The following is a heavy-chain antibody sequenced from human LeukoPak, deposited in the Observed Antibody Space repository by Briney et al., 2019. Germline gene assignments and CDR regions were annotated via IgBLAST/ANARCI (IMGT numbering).Heavy chain of an antibody. D-gene: IGHD3-16*01. J-gene: IGHJ6*02. CDR3: ARGGGLDV. Sequence: GGSLRLSCVVCGFTFSSYWMNWARQAPGKGLEWVASINHNGNVNYYVDSVKGRFTISRDNAKNSLYLQMSNLRAEDTAVYFCARGGGLDVWGQGATVTVSS. CDR1: GFTFSSYW. V-gene: IGHV3-7*03. CDR2: INHNGNVN.